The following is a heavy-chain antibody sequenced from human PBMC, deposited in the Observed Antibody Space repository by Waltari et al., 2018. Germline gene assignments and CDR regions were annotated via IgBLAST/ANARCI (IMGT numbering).Heavy chain of an antibody. J-gene: IGHJ4*02. V-gene: IGHV3-23*04. Sequence: EVQLVESGGGLVQPGGSLRLSCAASGFSFSSYGMSWVRQAPGKGLEWVSVISRSGGNTYYADSVKGRFSISRDNFNKTLFLQMNSLRAEDTAVYYCAKDHYYDNSAYSRPWGKKWEPLDSWGQGILVTVSS. CDR3: AKDHYYDNSAYSRPWGKKWEPLDS. CDR1: GFSFSSYG. D-gene: IGHD3-22*01. CDR2: ISRSGGNT.